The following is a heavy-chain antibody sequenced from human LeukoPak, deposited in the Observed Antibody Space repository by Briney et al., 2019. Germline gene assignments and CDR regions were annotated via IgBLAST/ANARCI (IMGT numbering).Heavy chain of an antibody. J-gene: IGHJ4*02. V-gene: IGHV1-24*01. CDR2: FDPEDGET. Sequence: ASVKVSCKVSGYTLTELSMHWVRQAPGKGLEWMGGFDPEDGETIYAQKFQGRVTMTEDTSTDTAYMDLSSLRSEDTAVYYCATGTYYYDSSGYYVLDYWGQGTLVTVSS. CDR3: ATGTYYYDSSGYYVLDY. D-gene: IGHD3-22*01. CDR1: GYTLTELS.